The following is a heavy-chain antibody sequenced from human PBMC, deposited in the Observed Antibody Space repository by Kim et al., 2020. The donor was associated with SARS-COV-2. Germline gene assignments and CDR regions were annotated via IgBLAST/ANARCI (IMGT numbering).Heavy chain of an antibody. D-gene: IGHD6-25*01. CDR3: SRQNNSGQDYYGLDV. CDR2: TYYRSKWYF. CDR1: GDTVSTNSGA. J-gene: IGHJ6*02. Sequence: SQTLSLTCGISGDTVSTNSGAWNWIRQSPSRGLEWLGRTYYRSKWYFDYATSMKSRITINPDTSKNQFSLQLNSVTPEDTAVYFCSRQNNSGQDYYGLDVWGLGTTVTVSS. V-gene: IGHV6-1*01.